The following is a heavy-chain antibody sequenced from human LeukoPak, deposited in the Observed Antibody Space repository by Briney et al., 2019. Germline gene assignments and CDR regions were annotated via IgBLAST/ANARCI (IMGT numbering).Heavy chain of an antibody. CDR3: AKGSVNYDILTGSYFDY. D-gene: IGHD3-9*01. CDR1: GFTFNTYA. CDR2: ISSSGENT. Sequence: RGSLRLSCAASGFTFNTYAMNWVRQAPGKGLEWVSSISSSGENTYYADSVKGRFTISRDNSKNTLYLQMNSLRAEDTAVYYCAKGSVNYDILTGSYFDYWGQGTLVTVSS. V-gene: IGHV3-23*01. J-gene: IGHJ4*02.